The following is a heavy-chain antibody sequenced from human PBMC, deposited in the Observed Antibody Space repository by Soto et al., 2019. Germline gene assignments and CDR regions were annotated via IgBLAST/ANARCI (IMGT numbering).Heavy chain of an antibody. V-gene: IGHV4-34*01. CDR1: GGSFSGYY. D-gene: IGHD2-2*02. Sequence: SETLSLTCAVYGGSFSGYYWSRIRQPPGKXLEWIGEINHSGGTNYNPPPKSRVTISVDTSKNQYSLKLSSVTAADTAVYYCARGGYCSSTSCYTRYYYYYGMDVWGQGATVTVSS. J-gene: IGHJ6*02. CDR2: INHSGGT. CDR3: ARGGYCSSTSCYTRYYYYYGMDV.